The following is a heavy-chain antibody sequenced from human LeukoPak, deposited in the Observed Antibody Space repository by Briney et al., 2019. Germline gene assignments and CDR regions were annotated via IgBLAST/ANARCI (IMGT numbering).Heavy chain of an antibody. CDR2: ISGSGGST. V-gene: IGHV3-23*01. CDR1: GFTFSSYA. CDR3: ARSLWPEDY. J-gene: IGHJ4*02. Sequence: PGGSLRLSCVASGFTFSSYAMNWVRQTPGKGLEWVSAISGSGGSTYYADSVKGRFTISRDNAKTSLYLQMNSLRAEDTAVYYCARSLWPEDYWGQGTLVTVSS. D-gene: IGHD5-18*01.